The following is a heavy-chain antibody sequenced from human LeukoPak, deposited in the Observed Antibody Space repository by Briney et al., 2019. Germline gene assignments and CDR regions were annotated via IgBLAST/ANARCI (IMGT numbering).Heavy chain of an antibody. CDR1: GFTFSSYG. J-gene: IGHJ4*02. V-gene: IGHV3-30*02. Sequence: GGSLRLSCAASGFTFSSYGMHWVRQAPGKGLEWVAFIRYDGSNKYYADSVKGRFTISRDNSKNTLYLQMNSLRAEDTAVYYCAKDPRVGDGDYGYFDYWGQGTLLTVSS. CDR2: IRYDGSNK. D-gene: IGHD4-17*01. CDR3: AKDPRVGDGDYGYFDY.